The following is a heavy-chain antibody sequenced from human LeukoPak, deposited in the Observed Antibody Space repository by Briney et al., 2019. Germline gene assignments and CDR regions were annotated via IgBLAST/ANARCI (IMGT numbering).Heavy chain of an antibody. CDR1: GGSISSGDYY. Sequence: PSQTLSLTCTVSGGSISSGDYYWSWIRQPPGKGLEWIGYIYYSGSTYYNPSLKSRVTISVDTSKNQFSLKLSSVTAADTAVYYSASQDMVRGGEANYWGQGTLVTVSS. J-gene: IGHJ4*02. CDR2: IYYSGST. V-gene: IGHV4-30-4*01. D-gene: IGHD3-10*01. CDR3: ASQDMVRGGEANY.